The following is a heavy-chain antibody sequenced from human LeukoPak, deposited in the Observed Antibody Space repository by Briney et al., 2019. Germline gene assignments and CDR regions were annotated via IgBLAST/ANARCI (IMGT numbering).Heavy chain of an antibody. CDR1: GFTFDGYG. CDR2: INWNGGST. V-gene: IGHV3-20*04. Sequence: GGSLRLSCAASGFTFDGYGMSWVRQAPGKGLEWVSGINWNGGSTGYADSVKGRFTISRDNAKNSLYLQMNSLRAEDTALYYCASEYCSGGSCYPHAFDIWGQGTMVTVSS. CDR3: ASEYCSGGSCYPHAFDI. J-gene: IGHJ3*02. D-gene: IGHD2-15*01.